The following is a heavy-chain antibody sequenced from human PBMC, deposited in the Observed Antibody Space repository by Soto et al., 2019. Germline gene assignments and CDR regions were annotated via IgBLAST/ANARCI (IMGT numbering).Heavy chain of an antibody. CDR2: ISAYNGNT. Sequence: GSSVKVSCKASGYPFTSYGISWVRQAPGQGLEWMGWISAYNGNTNYAQKLQGRVTMTTDTSTSTAYMELSRLRSDDTAVYYCARDLAIGSSSWYPNDYYALDVWGQGTTVTVSS. CDR3: ARDLAIGSSSWYPNDYYALDV. V-gene: IGHV1-18*04. CDR1: GYPFTSYG. J-gene: IGHJ6*02. D-gene: IGHD6-13*01.